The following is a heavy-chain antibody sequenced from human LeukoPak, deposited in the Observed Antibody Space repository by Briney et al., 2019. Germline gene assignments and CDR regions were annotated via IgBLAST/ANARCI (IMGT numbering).Heavy chain of an antibody. CDR2: IYSGGST. CDR1: GFTVSSNY. D-gene: IGHD4-17*01. V-gene: IGHV3-66*02. CDR3: ARAATTVTTPLKYYYSYYGMDV. Sequence: GGSLRLSCAASGFTVSSNYMSWVRQAPGKGLEWVSVIYSGGSTYYADSVKGRFTISRDNSKNTLYLQMNSLRAEDTAVYYCARAATTVTTPLKYYYSYYGMDVWGQGTTVTVSS. J-gene: IGHJ6*02.